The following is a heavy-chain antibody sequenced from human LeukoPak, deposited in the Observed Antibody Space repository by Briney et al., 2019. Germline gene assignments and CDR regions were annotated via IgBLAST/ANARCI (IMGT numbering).Heavy chain of an antibody. J-gene: IGHJ3*02. CDR3: ARGPSYKYAFDI. Sequence: GSLRLSCAASGFTFSSYAMSWIRQPPGKGLEWIGEINHSGSTNYNPSLKSRVTISVDTSKNQFSLKLSSVTAADTAVYYCARGPSYKYAFDIWGQGTMVTVSS. V-gene: IGHV4-34*01. CDR2: INHSGST. D-gene: IGHD5-24*01. CDR1: GFTFSSYA.